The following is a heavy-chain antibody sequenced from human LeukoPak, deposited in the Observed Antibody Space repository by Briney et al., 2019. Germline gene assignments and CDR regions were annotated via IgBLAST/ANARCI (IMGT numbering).Heavy chain of an antibody. CDR3: ARDGHGVPLDY. V-gene: IGHV3-30-3*01. CDR2: ISYDGTEK. CDR1: GLSFSSYA. J-gene: IGHJ4*02. D-gene: IGHD4-17*01. Sequence: PGGSLRLSCAASGLSFSSYAMHWVRQAPGKGLEWVAVISYDGTEKYYGDSAKGRFTISRDNSKNTLYLQMNSLRAEDTALYYCARDGHGVPLDYWGQGTLVTVSP.